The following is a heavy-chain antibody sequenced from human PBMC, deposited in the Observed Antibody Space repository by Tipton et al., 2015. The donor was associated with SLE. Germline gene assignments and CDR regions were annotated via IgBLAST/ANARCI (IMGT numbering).Heavy chain of an antibody. CDR1: GGSISSHY. CDR3: ASVLRGDYWYFDL. Sequence: TLSLTCTVSGGSISSHYWSWIRQPPGKGLEWIGEINHSGSTNYNPSLKSRVTISVDTSKNQFSLKLSAVTAADTAVYYCASVLRGDYWYFDLWGRGTLVTVSS. D-gene: IGHD3-3*01. V-gene: IGHV4-34*01. J-gene: IGHJ2*01. CDR2: INHSGST.